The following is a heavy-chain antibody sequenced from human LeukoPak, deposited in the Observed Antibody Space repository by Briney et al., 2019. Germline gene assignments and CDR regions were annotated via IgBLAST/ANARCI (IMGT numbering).Heavy chain of an antibody. CDR1: GFTFSSYA. CDR2: IRGGSA. V-gene: IGHV3-23*01. D-gene: IGHD3-3*01. CDR3: AKDRSSRYDFWSGSFSHYYYYYMDV. J-gene: IGHJ6*03. Sequence: GGSLRLSCAASGFTFSSYAMSWVRQAPGKGLEWVSAIRGGSAEYADSVKGRFSISIDNSKNTLYLQMNSRRAEDTAVYYCAKDRSSRYDFWSGSFSHYYYYYMDVWGKGTTVTVSS.